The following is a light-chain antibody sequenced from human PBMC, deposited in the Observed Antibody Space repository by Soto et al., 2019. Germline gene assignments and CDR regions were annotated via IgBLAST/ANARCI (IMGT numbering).Light chain of an antibody. Sequence: DIQMTQSPPTLSASVGDRVTITCRTSQTISTWLAWYQQKPGKAPKLLIYKASSLEGGVPSRFSGSGSGTEFNITISSLQPDDFATYYCQQYNTYPLTFGGGTTVDIK. CDR1: QTISTW. CDR3: QQYNTYPLT. CDR2: KAS. V-gene: IGKV1-5*03. J-gene: IGKJ4*01.